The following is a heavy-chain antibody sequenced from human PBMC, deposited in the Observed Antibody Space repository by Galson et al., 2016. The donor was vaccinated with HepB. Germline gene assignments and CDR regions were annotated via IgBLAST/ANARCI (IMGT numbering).Heavy chain of an antibody. Sequence: SLRLSCAASGFSFDYRTMHWVRQSPGKAPEWVSAITSVSTHTYYADSVRGRFTISRDNAKNSLYLQMTSLKVEDTAIYYCARLVSVAFGLDYWGPGTLVTVSS. J-gene: IGHJ4*02. CDR2: ITSVSTHT. CDR3: ARLVSVAFGLDY. V-gene: IGHV3-21*01. CDR1: GFSFDYRT. D-gene: IGHD3-3*02.